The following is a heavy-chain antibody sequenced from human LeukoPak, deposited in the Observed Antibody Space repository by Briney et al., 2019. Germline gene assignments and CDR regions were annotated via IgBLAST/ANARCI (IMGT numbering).Heavy chain of an antibody. CDR1: GFTFSNAW. Sequence: GESLRLSCAAAGFTFSNAWMSWVRQAPEKGLEWVGRIKSKTDGETTDYAAPVKGRFTISRDDSKNTLYLQMTSLKTEDTAVYYCSTLQTKYCTNSSCYGFWGQGTLVTVSS. J-gene: IGHJ4*02. CDR2: IKSKTDGETT. V-gene: IGHV3-15*01. CDR3: STLQTKYCTNSSCYGF. D-gene: IGHD2-2*01.